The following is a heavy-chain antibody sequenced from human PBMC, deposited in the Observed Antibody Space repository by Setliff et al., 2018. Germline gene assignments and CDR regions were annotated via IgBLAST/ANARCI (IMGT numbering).Heavy chain of an antibody. CDR2: IYYRGDT. J-gene: IGHJ4*02. CDR3: ARTGTYRYFDY. CDR1: GASLNSGTYY. V-gene: IGHV4-39*01. Sequence: SETLSLTCTVSGASLNSGTYYWGWIRQPPGKGLEWIGRIYYRGDTYYNASLKGRLTISVDTAQNQFSLRLTSVTAADTAVCYCARTGTYRYFDYWGQGALVTVSS. D-gene: IGHD1-1*01.